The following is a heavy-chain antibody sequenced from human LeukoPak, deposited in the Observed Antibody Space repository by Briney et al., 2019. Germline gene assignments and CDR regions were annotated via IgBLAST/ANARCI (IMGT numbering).Heavy chain of an antibody. CDR3: AASYDSSGYYPFQH. V-gene: IGHV4-59*01. CDR2: IYYSGST. Sequence: SETLSLTCTVSGGSISSYYWSWIRQPPGKGLEWIGYIYYSGSTNYNPSLKSRVTISVDTSKNQFSLKLSSVAAADTAVYYCAASYDSSGYYPFQHWGQGTLVTVSS. D-gene: IGHD3-22*01. J-gene: IGHJ1*01. CDR1: GGSISSYY.